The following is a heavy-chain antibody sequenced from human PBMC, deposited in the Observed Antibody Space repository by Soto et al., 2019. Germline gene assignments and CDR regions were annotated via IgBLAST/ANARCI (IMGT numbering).Heavy chain of an antibody. J-gene: IGHJ3*02. V-gene: IGHV3-11*01. CDR1: GFTFSDYY. CDR2: ISSSGSTI. Sequence: QVQLVESGGGLVKPGGSLRLSCAASGFTFSDYYMSWIRQAPGQGLEWVSYISSSGSTIYYADSVKGRFTISRDNAKNSLYLQMNSLRAEDTAVYYCARDHYDFWSGYSTDDAFDIWGQGTMVTVSS. D-gene: IGHD3-3*01. CDR3: ARDHYDFWSGYSTDDAFDI.